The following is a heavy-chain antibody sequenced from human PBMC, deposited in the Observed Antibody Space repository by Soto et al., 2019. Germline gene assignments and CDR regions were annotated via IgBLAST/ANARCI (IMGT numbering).Heavy chain of an antibody. D-gene: IGHD1-26*01. Sequence: ASVKVSCKASGYTFSNYGISWVRQAPGQGLEWMGWISAYNGNTKYAQKLQGRVTMTTDTSTNTAYMELRSLRSDDTAVYYCARAPVTTGSYFLLDYWGQGTLVTVSS. CDR3: ARAPVTTGSYFLLDY. V-gene: IGHV1-18*01. CDR1: GYTFSNYG. CDR2: ISAYNGNT. J-gene: IGHJ4*02.